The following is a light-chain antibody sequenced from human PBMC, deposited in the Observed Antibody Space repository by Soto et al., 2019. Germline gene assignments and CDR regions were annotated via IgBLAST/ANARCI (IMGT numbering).Light chain of an antibody. Sequence: DIQLTQSPSALSAFVGDRLTITCRASQNIDKWLAWYQQKPGNAPNLLIYNVSRLHTGVPSRFSGSGSGTEFTITISSLQPYDFDTCYCQHYNVYRPFGQGTKVEVK. V-gene: IGKV1-5*01. CDR3: QHYNVYRP. J-gene: IGKJ1*01. CDR1: QNIDKW. CDR2: NVS.